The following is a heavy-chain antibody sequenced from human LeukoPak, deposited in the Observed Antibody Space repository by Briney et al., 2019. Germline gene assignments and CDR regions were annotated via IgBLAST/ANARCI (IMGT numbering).Heavy chain of an antibody. CDR3: ARENDYVWGRNNYFDY. D-gene: IGHD3-16*01. Sequence: GASVKVSCKASGYTFTGYYMHWVRQAPGQGLEWMGWINPNSGGTNYAQKFQGRVTMTRDTSISTAYMELSRLRSDDTAVYYCARENDYVWGRNNYFDYWGQGTLVTVSS. J-gene: IGHJ4*02. V-gene: IGHV1-2*02. CDR2: INPNSGGT. CDR1: GYTFTGYY.